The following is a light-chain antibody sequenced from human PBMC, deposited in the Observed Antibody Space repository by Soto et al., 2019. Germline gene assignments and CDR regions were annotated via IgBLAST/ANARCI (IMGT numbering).Light chain of an antibody. CDR2: LDSDGSH. J-gene: IGLJ2*01. CDR1: SGHSSYA. V-gene: IGLV4-69*01. CDR3: QTWGTGIHVV. Sequence: QLVLTQSPSASASLGASVKLTCTQSSGHSSYAIAWHQQQPEKGPWYLMKLDSDGSHTTGDSIPDRFSGSSSGAERSLTISSLQSEDEADYYCQTWGTGIHVVFGGGTKLTVL.